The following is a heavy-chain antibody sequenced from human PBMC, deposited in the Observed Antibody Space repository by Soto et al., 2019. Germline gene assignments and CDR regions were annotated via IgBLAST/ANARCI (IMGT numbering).Heavy chain of an antibody. J-gene: IGHJ4*02. CDR2: IWYDGSNK. V-gene: IGHV3-33*01. CDR1: GFTFSSYV. Sequence: PGGSLRLSCAASGFTFSSYVMHWVRQAPGKGLEWVAVIWYDGSNKYYADSVKGRFTISRDNSKNTLYLQMNSLRAEDTAVYYCARARTYYDSSGYWKSFDYWGQGTLVTVSS. D-gene: IGHD3-22*01. CDR3: ARARTYYDSSGYWKSFDY.